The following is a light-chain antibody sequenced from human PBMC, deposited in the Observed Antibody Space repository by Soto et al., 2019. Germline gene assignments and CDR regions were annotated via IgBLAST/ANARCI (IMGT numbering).Light chain of an antibody. V-gene: IGKV3-15*01. CDR2: GAS. J-gene: IGKJ5*01. CDR1: QSVSSN. Sequence: EIVMTHSPATLSVSPVERATLSCRASQSVSSNLAWYQQKPGQAPRLLIYGASTRAAGIPARFSGSGSGTEFTLTISNLQSEDFAVFYCQQYNNWPPITFGQGTRLEIK. CDR3: QQYNNWPPIT.